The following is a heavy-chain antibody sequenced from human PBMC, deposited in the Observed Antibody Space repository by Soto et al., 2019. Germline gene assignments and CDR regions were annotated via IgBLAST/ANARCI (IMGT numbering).Heavy chain of an antibody. J-gene: IGHJ5*02. D-gene: IGHD2-2*01. V-gene: IGHV4-59*12. CDR2: IYYSGST. Sequence: AETLSLTCTVSGGSISSYYWSWIRQPPGKGLEWIGYIYYSGSTNYNPSLKSRVTISVDTSKNQFSLKLSSVTAADTAVYYCARASAYCSSTSCYYNWFDPWGQGTLVTVSS. CDR1: GGSISSYY. CDR3: ARASAYCSSTSCYYNWFDP.